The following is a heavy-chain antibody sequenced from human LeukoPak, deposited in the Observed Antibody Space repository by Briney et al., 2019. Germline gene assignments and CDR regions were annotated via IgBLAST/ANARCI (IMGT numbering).Heavy chain of an antibody. V-gene: IGHV3-21*01. CDR3: ARGVVSPRGGYYGMDV. Sequence: GGSLRLSCAASGLTFSSYRMNWVRQAPGKGLEWVSSISSSCSYIYYADSVKGRFTISRDNAKNSLYLQMNSLRAEDTAVYYCARGVVSPRGGYYGMDVWGHGTTVTVSS. CDR2: ISSSCSYI. CDR1: GLTFSSYR. J-gene: IGHJ6*02. D-gene: IGHD3-16*01.